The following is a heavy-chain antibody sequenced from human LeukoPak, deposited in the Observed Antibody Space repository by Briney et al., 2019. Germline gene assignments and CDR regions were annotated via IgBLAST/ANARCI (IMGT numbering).Heavy chain of an antibody. CDR1: GFTFSSYS. CDR2: INHSGST. Sequence: PGGSLRLSCAASGFTFSSYSMNWVRQAPGKGLEWIGEINHSGSTNYNPSLKSRVTISVDTSKNQFSLQLNSVTAADTAVYYCARHASQSGSYLRWFDPWGQGTLVTVSS. D-gene: IGHD1-26*01. J-gene: IGHJ5*02. CDR3: ARHASQSGSYLRWFDP. V-gene: IGHV4-34*01.